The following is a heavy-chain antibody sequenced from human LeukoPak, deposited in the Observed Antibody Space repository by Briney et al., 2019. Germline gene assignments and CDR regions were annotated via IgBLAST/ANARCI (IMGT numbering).Heavy chain of an antibody. V-gene: IGHV1-2*04. J-gene: IGHJ6*02. CDR3: ARDANGIAAAGPWGGMDV. D-gene: IGHD6-13*01. CDR2: INPNSGGT. Sequence: ASVKVSCKASGYTFTGYYMHWVRQAPGQGLEWVGWINPNSGGTNYAQKFQGWVTMTRGTSISTAYMELSRLRSDDTAVYYCARDANGIAAAGPWGGMDVWGQGTTVTVSS. CDR1: GYTFTGYY.